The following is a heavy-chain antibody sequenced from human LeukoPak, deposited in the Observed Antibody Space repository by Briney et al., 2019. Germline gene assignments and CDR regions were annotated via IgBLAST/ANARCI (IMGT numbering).Heavy chain of an antibody. Sequence: ASVKVSCKASGYTFTSYDINWVRQATGQGLEWMGWMNPNSGNTGYAQKFQGRVTMTRNTSISTANMELSSLRSEDTAVYYCARGASSSWPFPYYYYYYMDVWGKGTTVTVSS. CDR3: ARGASSSWPFPYYYYYYMDV. V-gene: IGHV1-8*01. CDR2: MNPNSGNT. J-gene: IGHJ6*03. D-gene: IGHD6-13*01. CDR1: GYTFTSYD.